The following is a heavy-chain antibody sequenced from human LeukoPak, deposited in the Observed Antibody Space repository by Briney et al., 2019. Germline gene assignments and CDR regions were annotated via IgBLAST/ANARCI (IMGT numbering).Heavy chain of an antibody. CDR2: IYPGDSDT. Sequence: GESLKISCKGSGYSFTSYWIGWVRQMPGKGLEWMGIIYPGDSDTRYSPSFQGQVTTSADKSISTAYLQWSSLKASDTAMYYCARHSYDSRDCPDYWGQGTLVTVSS. CDR1: GYSFTSYW. CDR3: ARHSYDSRDCPDY. J-gene: IGHJ4*02. D-gene: IGHD3-22*01. V-gene: IGHV5-51*01.